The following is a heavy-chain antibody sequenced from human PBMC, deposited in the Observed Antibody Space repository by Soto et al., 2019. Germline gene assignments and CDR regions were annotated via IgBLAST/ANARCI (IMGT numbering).Heavy chain of an antibody. Sequence: QVQLVESGGGVVQPGSSLRLSCAASGFTFSSYGMHWVRQAPGKGLEWVAVISYDGSNKYYADSVKGRFTISRDNSKNTLYLQMNSLRAEDTAVYYCAKDPGGQAVALDYWGQGTLVTVSS. J-gene: IGHJ4*02. V-gene: IGHV3-30*18. CDR3: AKDPGGQAVALDY. CDR2: ISYDGSNK. CDR1: GFTFSSYG. D-gene: IGHD6-19*01.